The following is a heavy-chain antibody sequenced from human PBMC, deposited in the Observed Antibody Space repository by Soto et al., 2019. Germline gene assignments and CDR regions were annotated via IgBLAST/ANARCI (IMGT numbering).Heavy chain of an antibody. CDR1: GSTFEDYA. D-gene: IGHD5-18*01. CDR3: ASGRIQLWSQTFDY. J-gene: IGHJ4*02. CDR2: IGWNSETI. V-gene: IGHV3-9*01. Sequence: PGGSLRLSCVASGSTFEDYAMHWVRQAPGKGLEWVSGIGWNSETIDYADSVKGRFTISRDNAKNSLYLQMNSLRAEDTAVYYCASGRIQLWSQTFDYWGQGTLVTVS.